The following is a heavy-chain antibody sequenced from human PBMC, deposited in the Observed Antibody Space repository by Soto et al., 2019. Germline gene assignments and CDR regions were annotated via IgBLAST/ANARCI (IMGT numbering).Heavy chain of an antibody. J-gene: IGHJ6*02. Sequence: XXVKVSGKASGYTFTSYAMHCVRPAPGQRLEWMGCIHAGNGNPKYSQKFQGRVTITRDTSASTAYMELSSLRSEDKAVYYCARAKYYDFWSGSNGMDVWGQGTTVTVSS. CDR3: ARAKYYDFWSGSNGMDV. V-gene: IGHV1-3*01. D-gene: IGHD3-3*01. CDR2: IHAGNGNP. CDR1: GYTFTSYA.